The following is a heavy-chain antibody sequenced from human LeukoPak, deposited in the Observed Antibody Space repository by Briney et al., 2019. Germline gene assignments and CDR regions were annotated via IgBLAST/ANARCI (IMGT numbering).Heavy chain of an antibody. CDR3: AKDLYCSSTSCYEAVY. J-gene: IGHJ4*02. D-gene: IGHD2-2*01. CDR1: GFTFSAYA. Sequence: GGSLRLSCEASGFTFSAYAMTWVRQAPGKGLEWVSSIGSDNKPHYSESVKGRFAISRDNSKSMLFLQLNSLRAEDTAVYYCAKDLYCSSTSCYEAVYWGQGTLVTVSS. CDR2: IGSDNKP. V-gene: IGHV3-23*01.